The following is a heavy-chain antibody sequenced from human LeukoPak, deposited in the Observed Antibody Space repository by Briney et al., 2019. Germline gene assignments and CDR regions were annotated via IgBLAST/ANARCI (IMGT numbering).Heavy chain of an antibody. Sequence: GGSLRLSCAASGFTFSSYAMSWVRQAPGKGLEWVSAISGSGGSTYYADSVKGRFTISRDNSKNTLYPQMNSLRAEDTAVYYCTRVGIAAAGPPDYWGQGTLVTVSS. D-gene: IGHD6-13*01. J-gene: IGHJ4*02. CDR1: GFTFSSYA. V-gene: IGHV3-23*01. CDR2: ISGSGGST. CDR3: TRVGIAAAGPPDY.